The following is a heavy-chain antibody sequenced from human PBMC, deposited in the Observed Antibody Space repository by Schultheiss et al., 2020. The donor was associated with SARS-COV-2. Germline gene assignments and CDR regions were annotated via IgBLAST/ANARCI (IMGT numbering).Heavy chain of an antibody. V-gene: IGHV4-61*02. J-gene: IGHJ4*02. CDR3: ARQGQWYSSGWGYFDY. CDR1: GGSISSGSYY. CDR2: IYTSGST. D-gene: IGHD6-19*01. Sequence: SQTLSLTCTVSGGSISSGSYYWSWIRQPAGKGLEWIGRIYTSGSTNYNPSLKSRVTISVDTSKNQFSLKLSSVTAADTAVYYCARQGQWYSSGWGYFDYWGQGTLVTVSS.